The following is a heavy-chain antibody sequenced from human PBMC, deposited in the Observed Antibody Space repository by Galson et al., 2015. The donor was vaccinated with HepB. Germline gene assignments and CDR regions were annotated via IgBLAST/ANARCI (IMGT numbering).Heavy chain of an antibody. CDR1: GFSLSTSGMC. Sequence: PALVKPTQTLTLTCTFSGFSLSTSGMCVSWIRQPPGKALEWLARIDWDDDKYYSTSLKTRLTISKDTSKNQVVLTMTNMDPVDTATYYCARIFTYGSPDAFDIWGQGTMVTVSS. D-gene: IGHD4-17*01. V-gene: IGHV2-70*11. CDR2: IDWDDDK. CDR3: ARIFTYGSPDAFDI. J-gene: IGHJ3*02.